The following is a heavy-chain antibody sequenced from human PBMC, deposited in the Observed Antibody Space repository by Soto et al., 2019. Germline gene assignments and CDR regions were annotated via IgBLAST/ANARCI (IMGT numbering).Heavy chain of an antibody. D-gene: IGHD5-12*01. CDR2: ISGSGGST. J-gene: IGHJ6*02. Sequence: PGGSLRLSCAASGFTFSSYAMSWVRQAPGKGLEWVSAISGSGGSTYYADSVKGRFAISRDNSKNTLYLQMNSLRAEDTAVYYCAKDRPRLEEYYSGYDYFHYYYGMDVWGQGTTVTVSS. CDR3: AKDRPRLEEYYSGYDYFHYYYGMDV. CDR1: GFTFSSYA. V-gene: IGHV3-23*01.